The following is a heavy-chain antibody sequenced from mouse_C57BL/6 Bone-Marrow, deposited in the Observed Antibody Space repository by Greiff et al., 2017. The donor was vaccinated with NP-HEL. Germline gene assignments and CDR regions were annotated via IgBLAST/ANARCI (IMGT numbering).Heavy chain of an antibody. V-gene: IGHV5-12*01. CDR1: GFTFSDYY. CDR3: ARQGYLYYFDY. Sequence: EVKVEESGGGLVQPGGSLKLSCAASGFTFSDYYMSWVRQTPEKRLEWVAYISNGGGSTYYPDTVKGRFTISRDNAKNTLYLQMSRLKSEDTAMYYCARQGYLYYFDYWGQGTTLTVSS. J-gene: IGHJ2*01. CDR2: ISNGGGST. D-gene: IGHD2-2*01.